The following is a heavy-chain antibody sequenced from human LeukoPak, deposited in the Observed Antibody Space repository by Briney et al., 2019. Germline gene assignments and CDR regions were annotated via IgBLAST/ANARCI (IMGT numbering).Heavy chain of an antibody. J-gene: IGHJ5*02. CDR2: IYYSGST. Sequence: SETLSLTCTVSGGSISSYYWSWIRQPPGKGLEWIGYIYYSGSTNYNPSLKSRVTISVDTSKNQFSLKLSSVTAADTAVYYCAKSGDYYGSGSYYRFDPWGQGTLVTVSS. CDR3: AKSGDYYGSGSYYRFDP. D-gene: IGHD3-10*01. CDR1: GGSISSYY. V-gene: IGHV4-59*01.